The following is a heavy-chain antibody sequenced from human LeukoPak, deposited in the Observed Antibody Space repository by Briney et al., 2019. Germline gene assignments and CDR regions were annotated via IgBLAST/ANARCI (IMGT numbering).Heavy chain of an antibody. Sequence: PSETLSLPCTVSGGSISSGAYYWSWIRQHPGKGLEWIGYIYYSGNTNYNPSLKSRVTISVDTSKNQFSLKLSSVTAADTAVYYCARSAIAVPGTIDYWGQGTLVTVSS. V-gene: IGHV4-61*08. CDR3: ARSAIAVPGTIDY. J-gene: IGHJ4*02. CDR2: IYYSGNT. D-gene: IGHD6-19*01. CDR1: GGSISSGAYY.